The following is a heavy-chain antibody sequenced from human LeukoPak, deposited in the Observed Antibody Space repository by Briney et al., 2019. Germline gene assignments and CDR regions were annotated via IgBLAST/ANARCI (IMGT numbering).Heavy chain of an antibody. D-gene: IGHD4-17*01. CDR2: ISGSGGST. CDR3: AKSLTTVPEAS. CDR1: GFTFRRYG. J-gene: IGHJ1*01. Sequence: GGSLRLSCAASGFTFRRYGMTWVRQAPGKGLEWVSSISGSGGSTFYADSVKGRFTISRDNSKNTLYLQMNSLRAEDTAVYYCAKSLTTVPEASWGQGTLVTVSS. V-gene: IGHV3-23*01.